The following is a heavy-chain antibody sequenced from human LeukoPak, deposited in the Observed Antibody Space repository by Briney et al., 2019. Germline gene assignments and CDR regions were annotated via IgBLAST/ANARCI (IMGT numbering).Heavy chain of an antibody. Sequence: SETLTLTCTVSGGSISSYYWSWIRQPPGKGLEWIGYIYNSGSTNYNPSFKSRVTISVDTSKNQIFLKLSSVTAADTAVYYCARHEHCSSASCYPRGNWFDPWGQGTLVTVSS. CDR3: ARHEHCSSASCYPRGNWFDP. J-gene: IGHJ5*02. CDR1: GGSISSYY. CDR2: IYNSGST. D-gene: IGHD2-2*01. V-gene: IGHV4-59*08.